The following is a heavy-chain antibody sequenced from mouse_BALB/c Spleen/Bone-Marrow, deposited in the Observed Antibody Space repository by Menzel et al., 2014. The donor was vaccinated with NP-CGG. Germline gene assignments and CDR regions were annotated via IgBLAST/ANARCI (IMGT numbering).Heavy chain of an antibody. CDR1: GYSFTGYT. Sequence: EVQLQEPGPELVKPGASLQLSCKASGYSFTGYTMNWLRQNHGKNLECFGLINPYNGGTTFNQQFKGKATLTVDKSSSTAYMELLSLTSEDSAVYYCARPRAYYGNYYYAMDYWGQGTSVTVSS. CDR2: INPYNGGT. V-gene: IGHV1-18*01. CDR3: ARPRAYYGNYYYAMDY. J-gene: IGHJ4*01. D-gene: IGHD2-10*01.